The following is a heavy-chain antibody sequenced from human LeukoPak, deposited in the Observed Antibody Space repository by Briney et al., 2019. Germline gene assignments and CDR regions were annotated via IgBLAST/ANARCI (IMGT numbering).Heavy chain of an antibody. D-gene: IGHD2-2*01. CDR3: AREYGSTSRIYWFDP. V-gene: IGHV1-46*01. CDR1: GYTFTRYY. J-gene: IGHJ5*02. CDR2: INPSSGST. Sequence: GASVKVSCRASGYTFTRYYMHWGRQAPGQGLEWMGIINPSSGSTAYAQKFQGRVTMTRDTSTSTVYMELSSLTSEDTAVYYCAREYGSTSRIYWFDPWGQGTLVTVSS.